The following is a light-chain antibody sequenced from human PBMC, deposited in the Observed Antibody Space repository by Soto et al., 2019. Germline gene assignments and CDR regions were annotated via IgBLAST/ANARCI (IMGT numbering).Light chain of an antibody. Sequence: DFQMTQSPSTLSASVGDRVTITCRASQNIRSRLAWFQQKPGKAPKLLIYKASTLKSGVPSRFSGSRSGPDFTLTISSLQPEDFATYYCQQSYSSPPTFGQGTKVDIK. CDR3: QQSYSSPPT. J-gene: IGKJ1*01. CDR2: KAS. CDR1: QNIRSR. V-gene: IGKV1-5*03.